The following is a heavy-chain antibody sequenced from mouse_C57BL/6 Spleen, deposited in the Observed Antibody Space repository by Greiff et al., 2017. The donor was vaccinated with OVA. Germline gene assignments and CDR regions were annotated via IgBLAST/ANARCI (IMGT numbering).Heavy chain of an antibody. D-gene: IGHD2-3*01. J-gene: IGHJ2*01. CDR3: ARDYDGYYDFDY. V-gene: IGHV1-64*01. Sequence: VKLQQPGAELVKPGASVKLSCKASGYTFTSYWMHWVKQRPGQGLEWIGMIHPNSGSTNYNEKFKSKATLTVDKSSSTAYMQLSSLTSEDSAVYYCARDYDGYYDFDYWGQGTTLTVSS. CDR2: IHPNSGST. CDR1: GYTFTSYW.